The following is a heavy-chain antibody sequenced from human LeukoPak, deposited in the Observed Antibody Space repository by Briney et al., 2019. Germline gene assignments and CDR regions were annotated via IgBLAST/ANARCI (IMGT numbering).Heavy chain of an antibody. CDR1: GFTFSSYW. J-gene: IGHJ6*03. V-gene: IGHV3-7*01. Sequence: QSGESLRLSCAASGFTFSSYWMSWVRQAPGKGLEWVANIKQDGSEKFYVDSVKGRFTISRDNAKNSLYLQMNSLRAEDTAVYYCAREIAAAANWYYYYYMDVWGKGTTVTISS. D-gene: IGHD6-13*01. CDR2: IKQDGSEK. CDR3: AREIAAAANWYYYYYMDV.